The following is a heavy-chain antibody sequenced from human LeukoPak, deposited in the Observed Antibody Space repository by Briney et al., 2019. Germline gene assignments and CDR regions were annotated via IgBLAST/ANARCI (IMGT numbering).Heavy chain of an antibody. D-gene: IGHD2-15*01. CDR3: ARAHLYCSGGSCYSAGMDY. V-gene: IGHV3-30*03. CDR1: GFTFSSYG. Sequence: PGRSLRLSCAASGFTFSSYGMHWVRQAPGKGLEWVAVISYDGSNKYYADSVKGRFTISRDNSKNTLYLQMNSLRAEDTAVYYCARAHLYCSGGSCYSAGMDYWGQGTLVTVSS. CDR2: ISYDGSNK. J-gene: IGHJ4*02.